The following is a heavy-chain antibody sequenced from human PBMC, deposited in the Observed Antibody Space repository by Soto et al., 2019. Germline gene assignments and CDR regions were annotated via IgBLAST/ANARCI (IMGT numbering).Heavy chain of an antibody. J-gene: IGHJ5*02. CDR2: IYYSGST. V-gene: IGHV4-31*03. CDR1: GGSISSGGYY. Sequence: SETLSLTSTVSGGSISSGGYYWSWIRQHPGKGLEWIGYIYYSGSTYYNPSLKSRVTISVDTSKNQFSLKLSSVTAADTAVYYCARDQRSWYNWFDPWGQGTLVTV. D-gene: IGHD6-13*01. CDR3: ARDQRSWYNWFDP.